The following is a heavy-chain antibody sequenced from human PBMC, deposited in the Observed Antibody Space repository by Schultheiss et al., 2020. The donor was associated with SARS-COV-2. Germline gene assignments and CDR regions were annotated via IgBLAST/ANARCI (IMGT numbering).Heavy chain of an antibody. Sequence: GGSLRLSCAASGFTFSSYSMNWVRQAPGKGLEWVSSISSSSSYIYYADSVKGRFTISRDNAKNSLYLQMNSLRAEDTAVYYCARARDHYYDSSGYYYSAHYFDYWGQGTLVTVSS. D-gene: IGHD3-22*01. V-gene: IGHV3-21*01. CDR1: GFTFSSYS. CDR3: ARARDHYYDSSGYYYSAHYFDY. J-gene: IGHJ4*02. CDR2: ISSSSSYI.